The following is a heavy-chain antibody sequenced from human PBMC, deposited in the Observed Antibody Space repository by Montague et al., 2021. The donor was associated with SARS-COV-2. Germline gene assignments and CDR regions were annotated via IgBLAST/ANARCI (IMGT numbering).Heavy chain of an antibody. Sequence: TLSLTCTVSGGSISSGGYYWSWIRQHPGKGLEWIGYIYYSGSTYYNPSLKSRVTISVDTSKNQFSLKMSSVTAADTAVYYCARSPEPMIILIITSLNWYFALCGRGTLVPVSS. CDR3: ARSPEPMIILIITSLNWYFAL. D-gene: IGHD3-22*01. J-gene: IGHJ2*01. V-gene: IGHV4-31*03. CDR1: GGSISSGGYY. CDR2: IYYSGST.